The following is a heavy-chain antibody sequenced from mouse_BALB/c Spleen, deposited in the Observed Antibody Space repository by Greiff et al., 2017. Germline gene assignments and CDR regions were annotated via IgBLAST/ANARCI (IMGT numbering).Heavy chain of an antibody. V-gene: IGHV2-9-2*01. CDR1: GFSLTSYD. CDR3: VRYDYDYAMDY. J-gene: IGHJ4*01. CDR2: IWTGGGT. Sequence: QVQLKESGPGLVAPSQSLSITCTVSGFSLTSYDISWIRQPPGKGLEWLGVIWTGGGTNYNSAFMSRLSISKDNSKSQVFLKMNSLQTDDTAIYYCVRYDYDYAMDYWGQGTSVTVSS. D-gene: IGHD2-4*01.